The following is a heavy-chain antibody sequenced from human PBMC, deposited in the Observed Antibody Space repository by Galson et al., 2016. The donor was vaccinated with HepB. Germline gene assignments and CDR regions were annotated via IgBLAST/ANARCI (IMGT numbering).Heavy chain of an antibody. J-gene: IGHJ4*02. Sequence: SLRLSCAASGFTFTNNIMSWVRQAPGKGLEWVSTIGGDGATFYSDSVKGRFTISRDNSKNTLYLQMNSLRDEDTAVYYCAKGRTGTTGPVEYWGQGTLVTVSS. D-gene: IGHD1-1*01. CDR3: AKGRTGTTGPVEY. V-gene: IGHV3-23*01. CDR1: GFTFTNNI. CDR2: IGGDGAT.